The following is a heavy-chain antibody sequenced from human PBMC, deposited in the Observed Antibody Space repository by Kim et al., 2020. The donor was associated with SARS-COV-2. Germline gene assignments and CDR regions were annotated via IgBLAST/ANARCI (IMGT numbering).Heavy chain of an antibody. V-gene: IGHV3-23*01. J-gene: IGHJ5*02. Sequence: GGSLRLSCAASGFTFSTYAMSWVRQAPGEGLEWVSAISGSGSNTYYADSVKGRFTISRDNSKNTLYLQMSSLRAEDTAVYFCAKLPGIASTGTRRWGLNWFDTWGQGTLVTVSS. CDR3: AKLPGIASTGTRRWGLNWFDT. CDR2: ISGSGSNT. D-gene: IGHD6-13*01. CDR1: GFTFSTYA.